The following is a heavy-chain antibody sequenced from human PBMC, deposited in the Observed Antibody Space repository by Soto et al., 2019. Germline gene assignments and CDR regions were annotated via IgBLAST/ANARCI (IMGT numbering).Heavy chain of an antibody. CDR1: GGSISSYY. CDR2: IYYSGRT. D-gene: IGHD3-3*02. CDR3: ASPKIAFYNWFDP. Sequence: SETLSLTCTFSGGSISSYYWSWIRQPPGKGLEWIGSIYYSGRTYYNPSLKSRVTISVDTSKNQFSLKLSSVTAADTAVYYCASPKIAFYNWFDPWGQGTLVTVSS. J-gene: IGHJ5*02. V-gene: IGHV4-59*08.